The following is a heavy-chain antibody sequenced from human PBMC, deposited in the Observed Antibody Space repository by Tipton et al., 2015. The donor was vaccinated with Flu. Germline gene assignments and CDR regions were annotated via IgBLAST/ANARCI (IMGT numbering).Heavy chain of an antibody. Sequence: TLSLTCNVSGDSITNHYWSWIRQPAGKGLEWIGRVYVSGNTAYNPSLQSRVTMSLDRSKNQFSLKLTSVTAADTAVYYCARAINNFGYSEHIQLWGQGTLVTVSS. CDR2: VYVSGNT. D-gene: IGHD5-18*01. J-gene: IGHJ1*01. V-gene: IGHV4-4*07. CDR3: ARAINNFGYSEHIQL. CDR1: GDSITNHY.